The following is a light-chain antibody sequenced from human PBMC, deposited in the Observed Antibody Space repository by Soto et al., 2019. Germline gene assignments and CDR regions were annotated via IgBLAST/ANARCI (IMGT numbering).Light chain of an antibody. CDR3: LVYYSAVVV. Sequence: QTVVTQEPSLTVSPGGTVTLTCSSNTGAVTTAYYPNWFQRKPGQAPRALIYSTTKRHSWTPARFSGSLLGAKAALTLSDVQPEDEAEYVCLVYYSAVVVFGGGTKLTVL. V-gene: IGLV7-43*01. J-gene: IGLJ2*01. CDR1: TGAVTTAYY. CDR2: STT.